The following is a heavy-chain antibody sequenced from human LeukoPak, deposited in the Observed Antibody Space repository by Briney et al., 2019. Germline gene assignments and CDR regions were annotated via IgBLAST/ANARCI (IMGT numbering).Heavy chain of an antibody. CDR3: ARGDYRADYFDY. Sequence: SETLSLTCTVSGGSISSSSYYWGWIRQPPGKGLEWIGSIYYSGSTYYNPSLKSRVTISVDTSKSQFSLKLSSVTAADTAVYYCARGDYRADYFDYWGQGTLVTVSS. J-gene: IGHJ4*02. CDR1: GGSISSSSYY. CDR2: IYYSGST. D-gene: IGHD4-17*01. V-gene: IGHV4-39*01.